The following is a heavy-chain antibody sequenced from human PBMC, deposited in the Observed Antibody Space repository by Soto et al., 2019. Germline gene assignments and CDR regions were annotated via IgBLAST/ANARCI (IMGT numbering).Heavy chain of an antibody. CDR3: ARERPDGSRLDP. V-gene: IGHV4-30-4*02. CDR2: IYYSGST. CDR1: GCSISSRDYY. Sequence: SDTLYLTCTVSGCSISSRDYYWSLIRQPPGKVLEWIGYIYYSGSTYYNPSLKSRVTISVDTSKNQFSLKLSSVTAADTAVYYCARERPDGSRLDPWGQGTLVTV. J-gene: IGHJ5*02. D-gene: IGHD6-13*01.